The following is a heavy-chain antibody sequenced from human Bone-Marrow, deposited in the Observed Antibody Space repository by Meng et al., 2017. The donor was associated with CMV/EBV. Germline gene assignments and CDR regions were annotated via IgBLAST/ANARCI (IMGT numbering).Heavy chain of an antibody. CDR2: TNHSGST. CDR1: GGSFSGYY. CDR3: AREAYYYGSGSHFDY. Sequence: SETLSLTCAVYGGSFSGYYWSWIRQPPGKGLEWIGETNHSGSTNYNPSLKSRVTISVDTSKNQFSLKLSSVTAADTAVYYCAREAYYYGSGSHFDYWGQGTLVTVSS. V-gene: IGHV4-34*01. D-gene: IGHD3-10*01. J-gene: IGHJ4*02.